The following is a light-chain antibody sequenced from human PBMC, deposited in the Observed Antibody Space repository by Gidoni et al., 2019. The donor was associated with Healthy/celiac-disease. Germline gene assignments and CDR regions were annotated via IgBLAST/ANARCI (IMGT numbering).Light chain of an antibody. CDR1: QSISSY. V-gene: IGKV1-39*01. CDR3: QQRYSTPRELT. J-gene: IGKJ4*01. CDR2: AAS. Sequence: DIQMTQSPSSMSASVGDRVTITCRASQSISSYLNWYQQKPGKAPKLLIYAASSLQRGVPSRFSCSGSGTDFTLTISSLQPEDFATYDCQQRYSTPRELTFGGGTKVEIK.